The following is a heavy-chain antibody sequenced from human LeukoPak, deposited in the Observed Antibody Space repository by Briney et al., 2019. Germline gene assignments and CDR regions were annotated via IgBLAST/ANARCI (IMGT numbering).Heavy chain of an antibody. D-gene: IGHD4-17*01. V-gene: IGHV4-38-2*02. J-gene: IGHJ4*02. CDR2: IYHSGST. Sequence: SETLSLTCTVSGYSISSGFYWGWIRQPPGKGLEWIGSIYHSGSTYFNPSLKSRVTISVDTSNNQFSLKLSSDCAREVLATVTTFWFDLWGQGTLVTVSS. CDR3: TFWFDL. CDR1: GYSISSGFY.